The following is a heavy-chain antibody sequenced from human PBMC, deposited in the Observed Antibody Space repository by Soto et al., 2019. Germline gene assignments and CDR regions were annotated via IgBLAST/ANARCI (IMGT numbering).Heavy chain of an antibody. CDR3: VKGPYSFWTGYRSIDF. D-gene: IGHD3-3*01. CDR2: IGASGRST. J-gene: IGHJ4*02. V-gene: IGHV3-23*01. CDR1: GFTFSDYG. Sequence: RLSCAGSGFTFSDYGMSWVRQAPGKGPEWVSVIGASGRSTFYPDSVKGRFTISRDNSKNTLYLRMNSLRVDDTATYYCVKGPYSFWTGYRSIDFWGQGTLVTVSS.